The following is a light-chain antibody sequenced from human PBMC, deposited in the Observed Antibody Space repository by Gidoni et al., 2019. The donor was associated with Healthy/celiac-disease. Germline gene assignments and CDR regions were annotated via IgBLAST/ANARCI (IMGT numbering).Light chain of an antibody. CDR1: QSVSSY. Sequence: IVLTQSPATLSLSPGERATLSCRASQSVSSYLAWYQQKPGQAPRLLIYDASKRATGIPARFSGSGSGKDFTLTISSREPEDFAVYYCQQRSNWPPSFGPGTKVDIK. CDR3: QQRSNWPPS. V-gene: IGKV3-11*01. J-gene: IGKJ3*01. CDR2: DAS.